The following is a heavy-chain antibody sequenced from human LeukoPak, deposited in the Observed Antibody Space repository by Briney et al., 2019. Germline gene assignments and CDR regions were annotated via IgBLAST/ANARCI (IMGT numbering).Heavy chain of an antibody. Sequence: GGSLRLSCEAYGFTFSKTWMSWVRQAPGKGLEWVANIKVDGSERYYVDSVKGRFTISRDNAKNSLYLQMNSLRAEDTAIYYCARDWNYGFDYWGQGTLVTVSS. CDR1: GFTFSKTW. D-gene: IGHD1-7*01. J-gene: IGHJ4*02. CDR2: IKVDGSER. V-gene: IGHV3-7*01. CDR3: ARDWNYGFDY.